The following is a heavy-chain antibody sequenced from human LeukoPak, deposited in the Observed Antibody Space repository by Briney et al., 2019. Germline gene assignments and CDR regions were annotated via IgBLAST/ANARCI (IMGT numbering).Heavy chain of an antibody. D-gene: IGHD3-10*01. J-gene: IGHJ4*02. Sequence: SETLSLTCTVSGGSISSYYWSWIRQPPGKGLEWIGYIYYSGSTNYNPSLKSRVTMSVDMSTNQISLKLRSVTAADTAVYYCARASGGDGSGSLWGQGTLVTVSS. CDR1: GGSISSYY. CDR2: IYYSGST. V-gene: IGHV4-59*01. CDR3: ARASGGDGSGSL.